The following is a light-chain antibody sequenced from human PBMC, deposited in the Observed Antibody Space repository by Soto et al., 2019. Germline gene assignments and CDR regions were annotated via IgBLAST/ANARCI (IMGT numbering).Light chain of an antibody. CDR3: QQYGSSPWT. J-gene: IGKJ1*01. V-gene: IGKV3-11*01. CDR1: QSVSSY. Sequence: EIVLTQSPATLSLSPGERATLSCRASQSVSSYLAWYQQKPGQAPRLLIYDASNRATVIPARFSGSGSGTDFTLTISRLEPEDFAVYYCQQYGSSPWTFGQGTKVDIK. CDR2: DAS.